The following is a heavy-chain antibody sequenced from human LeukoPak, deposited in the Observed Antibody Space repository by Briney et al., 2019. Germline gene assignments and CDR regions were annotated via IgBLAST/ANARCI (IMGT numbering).Heavy chain of an antibody. D-gene: IGHD4-17*01. Sequence: PSETLPLTCDVSGYSIRSGSYWGWIGQPPGKGLEWIGCMFHSGDTYHNPSLKSRVTISADTSKNQFSLKLTSVTAADTAVYYCAKVGAYGDYARHDYWGQGTLVTVSS. J-gene: IGHJ4*02. CDR2: MFHSGDT. CDR1: GYSIRSGSY. V-gene: IGHV4-38-2*01. CDR3: AKVGAYGDYARHDY.